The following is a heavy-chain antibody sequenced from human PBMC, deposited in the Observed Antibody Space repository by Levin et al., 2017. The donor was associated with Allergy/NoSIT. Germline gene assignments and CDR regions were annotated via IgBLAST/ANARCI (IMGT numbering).Heavy chain of an antibody. CDR2: IYHSGST. CDR1: GGSISSSNW. J-gene: IGHJ6*03. D-gene: IGHD6-13*01. V-gene: IGHV4-4*02. Sequence: GSLRLSCAVSGGSISSSNWWSWVRQPPGKGLEWIGEIYHSGSTNYNPSLKSRVTISVDKSKNQFSLKLSSVTAADTAVYYCARESLDYYYYMDGWGKGTTVTVSS. CDR3: ARESLDYYYYMDG.